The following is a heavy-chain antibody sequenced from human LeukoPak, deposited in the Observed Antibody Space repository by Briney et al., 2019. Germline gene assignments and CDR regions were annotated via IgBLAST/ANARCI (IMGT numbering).Heavy chain of an antibody. Sequence: SETLSLTCAVYGGSFSGYYWSWIRQPPGKGLEWIGEINHSGSTNYNPSLKSRVTISVDTSKNQSSLKLSSVTAADTAVYYCARPYGSGSYYFDYWGQGTLVTVSS. D-gene: IGHD3-10*01. CDR1: GGSFSGYY. CDR3: ARPYGSGSYYFDY. CDR2: INHSGST. V-gene: IGHV4-34*01. J-gene: IGHJ4*02.